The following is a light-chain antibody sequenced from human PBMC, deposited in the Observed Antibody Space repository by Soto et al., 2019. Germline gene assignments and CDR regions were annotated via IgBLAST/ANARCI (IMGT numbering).Light chain of an antibody. V-gene: IGKV1-16*02. J-gene: IGKJ3*01. CDR2: AAS. CDR3: LQYKSYPFT. Sequence: DIQMTQSPSPLSASVGDRVAITCRASQDISDSLAWFQQKPGKAPKSLIYAASSLQSGVPLKFSGSGSGTDFSLTISSLQPEDFATYYCLQYKSYPFTFGPGTKVDIK. CDR1: QDISDS.